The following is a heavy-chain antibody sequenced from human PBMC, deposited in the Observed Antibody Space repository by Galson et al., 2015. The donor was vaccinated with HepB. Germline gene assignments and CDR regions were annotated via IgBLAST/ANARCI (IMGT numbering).Heavy chain of an antibody. V-gene: IGHV3-7*01. CDR2: IKQDGSEK. CDR1: GFTFRDYW. D-gene: IGHD5-18*01. Sequence: SLRLSCAASGFTFRDYWMSWVRQAPGKGLEWVANIKQDGSEKYYVDSVKGRFTISRDNAKNSLYLQMNSLRAEDTAVYYCARAKWGGYSYGGGPWGQGTLVTVSS. J-gene: IGHJ4*02. CDR3: ARAKWGGYSYGGGP.